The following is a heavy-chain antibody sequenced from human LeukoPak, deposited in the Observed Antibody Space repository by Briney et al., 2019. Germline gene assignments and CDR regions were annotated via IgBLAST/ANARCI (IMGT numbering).Heavy chain of an antibody. CDR1: GFTFSSYA. CDR2: ISDSGTST. V-gene: IGHV3-23*01. D-gene: IGHD2-2*01. J-gene: IGHJ5*02. CDR3: ATRERYCTSASCYEWFDP. Sequence: GGSLRLSCTASGFTFSSYAMSWVRQAPGKGLEWVSAISDSGTSTYYADSVKGRFTIFRDNSKNTLYLQVNSLRAEDTAVYYCATRERYCTSASCYEWFDPWGQGTLVTVSS.